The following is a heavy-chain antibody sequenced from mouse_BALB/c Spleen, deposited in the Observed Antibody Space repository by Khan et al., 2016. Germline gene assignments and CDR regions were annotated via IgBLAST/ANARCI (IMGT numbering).Heavy chain of an antibody. Sequence: QIQLVQSGPELKKPGETVKISCKASGYTFTNYGMNWVKQAPGKGLKWMGWINTYTGEPTYADDFKGRFAFSLDTSASTAYLQLNNLKNEDMATDFCARGDYGLAMDYWGQGTSVTVSS. CDR3: ARGDYGLAMDY. D-gene: IGHD1-2*01. CDR2: INTYTGEP. V-gene: IGHV9-1*02. J-gene: IGHJ4*01. CDR1: GYTFTNYG.